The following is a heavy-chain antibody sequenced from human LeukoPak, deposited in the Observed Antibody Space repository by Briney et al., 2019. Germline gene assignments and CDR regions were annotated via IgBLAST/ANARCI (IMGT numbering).Heavy chain of an antibody. CDR1: RFTFRSSE. CDR3: ARGGSVPSGWSLFDY. D-gene: IGHD6-19*01. J-gene: IGHJ4*02. Sequence: PGGSLRLSCAASRFTFRSSEMNWVRQAPGKGLEWVSYIGNSGNTMYADSVKGRFTISRDNAKDSVYLQMNSLRAEDTAIYYCARGGSVPSGWSLFDYWGRGALVTVSS. V-gene: IGHV3-48*03. CDR2: IGNSGNTM.